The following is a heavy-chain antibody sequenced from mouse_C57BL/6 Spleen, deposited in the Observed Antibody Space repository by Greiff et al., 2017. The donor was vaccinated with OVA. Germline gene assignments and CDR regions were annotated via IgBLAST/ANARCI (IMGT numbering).Heavy chain of an antibody. V-gene: IGHV5-12*01. D-gene: IGHD2-4*01. CDR1: GFTFSDYY. CDR2: ISNGGGST. CDR3: ARHDYGWFAY. Sequence: EVQVVESGGGLVQPGGSLKLSCAASGFTFSDYYMYWVSQTPEKRLEWVAYISNGGGSTYYPDTVKGRFTNSRDNANNALYLQKSRLKSGDTAMYYCARHDYGWFAYWGQGTLVTVSA. J-gene: IGHJ3*01.